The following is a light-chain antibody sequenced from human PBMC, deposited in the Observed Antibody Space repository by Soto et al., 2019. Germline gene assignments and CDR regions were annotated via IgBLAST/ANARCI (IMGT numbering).Light chain of an antibody. V-gene: IGLV1-44*01. Sequence: QSVLTQPPSASGTPGQRVTISCSGSSSNIGSNTVNWYQQLPGTAPKLLIYSNNQRPSGVPDRFYGSMSGTSASLAISGLQSEDEADYYCAAWDDSLNGPVFGGGTKLTVL. CDR1: SSNIGSNT. J-gene: IGLJ2*01. CDR2: SNN. CDR3: AAWDDSLNGPV.